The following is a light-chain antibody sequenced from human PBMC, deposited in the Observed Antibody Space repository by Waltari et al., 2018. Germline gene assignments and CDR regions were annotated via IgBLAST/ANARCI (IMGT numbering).Light chain of an antibody. Sequence: QSALTQPRSVSGSPGQSVTISCTGISSDVGDYNFVSWYQHHPGKAPKLIIHDITQRPSGVPARFAGYKSGNPASLTISELQAEDEADYYCCSYVGSHTNWVFVGGTKLTVL. CDR1: SSDVGDYNF. CDR3: CSYVGSHTNWV. V-gene: IGLV2-11*01. CDR2: DIT. J-gene: IGLJ3*02.